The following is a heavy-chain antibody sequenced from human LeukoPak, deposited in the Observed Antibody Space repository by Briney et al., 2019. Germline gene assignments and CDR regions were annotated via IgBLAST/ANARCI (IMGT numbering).Heavy chain of an antibody. J-gene: IGHJ4*02. V-gene: IGHV1-69*04. CDR3: ARDRAGYSYGLFDY. CDR1: GGTFSSYA. CDR2: IIPILGIA. D-gene: IGHD5-18*01. Sequence: ASVTVSCKASGGTFSSYAISWVRQAPGQGLEWMGRIIPILGIANYAQKFQGRVTITADKSTSTAYMELSSLRSEDTAVYYCARDRAGYSYGLFDYWGQGTLVTVSS.